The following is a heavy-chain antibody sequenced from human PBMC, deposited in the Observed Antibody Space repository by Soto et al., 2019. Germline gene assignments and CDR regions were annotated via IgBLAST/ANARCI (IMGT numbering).Heavy chain of an antibody. J-gene: IGHJ6*02. D-gene: IGHD2-2*03. V-gene: IGHV3-11*06. Sequence: PGGSLRLSCAASGFTFSDYYMSWIRQAPGKGLEWVSYISSSSSYTNYADSVKGRFTISRDNAKNSLYLQMNSLRAEDTAVYYCASVGYCSSTSCYVPQDYYYGMDVWGQGTTVTVSS. CDR2: ISSSSSYT. CDR1: GFTFSDYY. CDR3: ASVGYCSSTSCYVPQDYYYGMDV.